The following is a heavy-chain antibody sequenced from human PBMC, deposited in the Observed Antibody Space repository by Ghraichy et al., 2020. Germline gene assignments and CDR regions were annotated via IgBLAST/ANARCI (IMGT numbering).Heavy chain of an antibody. V-gene: IGHV3-11*01. Sequence: GGSLRLSCAGSGFTFSDYYMSWIRQAPGKGLEWVSYISSSSSIKYYADSVKGRFTISRDNAKNSLYLQMNSLRAEDAAVYYCARDSSYYDFWSGYHNWFDPWGQGTLVTVSS. CDR3: ARDSSYYDFWSGYHNWFDP. CDR2: ISSSSSIK. CDR1: GFTFSDYY. D-gene: IGHD3-3*01. J-gene: IGHJ5*02.